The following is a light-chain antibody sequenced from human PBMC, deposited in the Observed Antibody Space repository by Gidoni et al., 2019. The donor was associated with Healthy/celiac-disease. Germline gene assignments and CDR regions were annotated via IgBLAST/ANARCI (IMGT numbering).Light chain of an antibody. V-gene: IGKV3-15*01. J-gene: IGKJ2*01. CDR2: GAS. CDR1: QSVSSN. CDR3: QQYNNWPF. Sequence: EIVMTQSPATLSVSPGERATLSCRASQSVSSNLAWYQQKPGQAPRLLIYGASTRATGIPARFSGSGSGTEFTLTISSLQSEDFAVYYCQQYNNWPFFGQGTKSGDQT.